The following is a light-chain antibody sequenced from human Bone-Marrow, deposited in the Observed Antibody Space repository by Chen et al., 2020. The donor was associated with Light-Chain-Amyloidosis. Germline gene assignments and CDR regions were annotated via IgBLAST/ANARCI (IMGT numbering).Light chain of an antibody. CDR2: DVS. V-gene: IGLV2-14*01. Sequence: QSALTQPASVSGSPGQSITISCTGTSSDVGGYNFVSWYQQHPGQAPKLMIYDVSNRPSGVSNRFSGSKSGNTASLTISGLQAEDEADYYCSSYTSRSTLEFGGGTKLTVL. CDR3: SSYTSRSTLE. CDR1: SSDVGGYNF. J-gene: IGLJ3*02.